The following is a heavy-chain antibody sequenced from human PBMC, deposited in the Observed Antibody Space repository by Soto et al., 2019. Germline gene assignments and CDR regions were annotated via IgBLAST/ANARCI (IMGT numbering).Heavy chain of an antibody. D-gene: IGHD4-4*01. V-gene: IGHV4-30-4*01. CDR2: IFYSGDT. J-gene: IGHJ4*02. Sequence: SETLSLTCTVSGGSVSNPDHYWSWIRQPPGKGLEWIGSIFYSGDTSYNPSLKSRLSISVDTSNNQFSLSLRSVTASDTAVYFCAREGRLQSLDYWGQGTLVTVSS. CDR1: GGSVSNPDHY. CDR3: AREGRLQSLDY.